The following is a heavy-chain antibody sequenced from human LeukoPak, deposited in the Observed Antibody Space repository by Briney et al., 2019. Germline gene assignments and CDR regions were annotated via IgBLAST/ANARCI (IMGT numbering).Heavy chain of an antibody. J-gene: IGHJ2*01. D-gene: IGHD3-22*01. V-gene: IGHV3-15*01. CDR2: IKSKTDGGTT. CDR1: GFTFSNAW. CDR3: TTEVDAVVITTYWYFDL. Sequence: GGSLRLSCAASGFTFSNAWMSWVRQAPGKGLEWVGRIKSKTDGGTTDYAAPVKGRFTISRDDSKNTLYLQMNSLKTEDTAVYYCTTEVDAVVITTYWYFDLWGRGTLVTVSS.